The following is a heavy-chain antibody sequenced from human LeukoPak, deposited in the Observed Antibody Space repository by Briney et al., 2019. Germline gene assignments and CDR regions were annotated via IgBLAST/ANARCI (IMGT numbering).Heavy chain of an antibody. CDR3: AREASHCSSANWYFGAYYLYYMDV. Sequence: PGGSPRLSCAPSRFTLNSYKMNWVPHAPGKGQERVSHIGSTGSTIYYADSGKGRFTISRDNARDSLYLEMNSLRADDTAVYYCAREASHCSSANWYFGAYYLYYMDVWGKGTTVTVSS. J-gene: IGHJ6*03. CDR2: IGSTGSTI. D-gene: IGHD2-2*01. CDR1: RFTLNSYK. V-gene: IGHV3-48*03.